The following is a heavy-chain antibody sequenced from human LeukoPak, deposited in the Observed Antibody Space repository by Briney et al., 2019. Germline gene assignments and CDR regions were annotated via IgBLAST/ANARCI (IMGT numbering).Heavy chain of an antibody. CDR2: IIPIFGTA. CDR3: ARDRGSNSWYYFDY. J-gene: IGHJ4*02. D-gene: IGHD6-13*01. Sequence: GSSVKVSCKASGGTFSSYAISWVRQAPGQGLEWVGRIIPIFGTANYAQKFQGRVTITTDESTSTAYMELSSLRSEDTAVYYCARDRGSNSWYYFDYWGQGTLVTVSS. V-gene: IGHV1-69*05. CDR1: GGTFSSYA.